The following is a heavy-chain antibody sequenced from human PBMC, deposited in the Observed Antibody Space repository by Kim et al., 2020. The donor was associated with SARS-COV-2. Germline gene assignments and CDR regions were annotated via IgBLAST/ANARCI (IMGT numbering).Heavy chain of an antibody. CDR1: RFTFSAYA. Sequence: GGSLRLSCAAYRFTFSAYAMHWVRQAPGKGLEWVALVSYDGGSKYYADSVRGRFTISRDNSKNMLFLQMSGLRSEATAVYYCARVPGSWGQGTLVTDSS. J-gene: IGHJ5*02. CDR2: VSYDGGSK. CDR3: ARVPGS. V-gene: IGHV3-30-3*01.